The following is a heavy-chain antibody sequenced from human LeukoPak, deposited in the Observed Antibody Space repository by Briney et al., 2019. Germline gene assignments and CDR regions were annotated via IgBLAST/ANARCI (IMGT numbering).Heavy chain of an antibody. V-gene: IGHV3-7*03. CDR3: AGGVVLDV. J-gene: IGHJ6*02. D-gene: IGHD3-16*01. CDR1: GFTFSSYW. CDR2: INHNGNVN. Sequence: GGSLRLSCAASGFTFSSYWMNWARQAPGKGLEWVASINHNGNVNYYVDSVKGRFTISRDNAKNSLYLQMSNLRAEDTAVFFCAGGVVLDVGGQGATATVS.